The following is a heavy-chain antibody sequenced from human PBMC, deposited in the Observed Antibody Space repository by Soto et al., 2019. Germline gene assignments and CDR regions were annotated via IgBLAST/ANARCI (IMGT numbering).Heavy chain of an antibody. J-gene: IGHJ6*02. CDR2: IGTAGDT. Sequence: GGSLRLSCAASGFTFSSYDMHWVRQATGKGLEWVSAIGTAGDTYYPGSVKGRFTISRENAKNSLYPQMNSLRAEDTAVYYCARDPSDLLSPGMDVWGQGTTVTVSS. V-gene: IGHV3-13*01. CDR3: ARDPSDLLSPGMDV. CDR1: GFTFSSYD.